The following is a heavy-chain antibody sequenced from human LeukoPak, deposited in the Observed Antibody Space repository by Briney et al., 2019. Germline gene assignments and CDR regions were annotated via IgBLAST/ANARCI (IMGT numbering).Heavy chain of an antibody. CDR2: MYYSGST. CDR1: GGSIRTYY. V-gene: IGHV4-39*01. J-gene: IGHJ4*02. CDR3: ARHRTIYYDSSGYWV. Sequence: PSETLSLTCTVSGGSIRTYYWGWIRQPPGKGLEWIGSMYYSGSTYYNPSLKSRVTISVDTSKNQFSLKLSSATAADTAVYYCARHRTIYYDSSGYWVWGQGTLVTVSS. D-gene: IGHD3-22*01.